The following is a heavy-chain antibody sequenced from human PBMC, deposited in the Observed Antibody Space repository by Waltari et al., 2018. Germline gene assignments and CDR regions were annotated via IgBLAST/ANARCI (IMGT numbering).Heavy chain of an antibody. Sequence: SSGGYYWSWIRQHPGKGLEWIGYIYYSGSTYYNPSLKSRVTISVDTSKNQFSLKLSSVTAADTAVYYCARGSTTVTTSNAFDIWGQGTMVTVSS. CDR2: IYYSGST. CDR1: SSGGYY. J-gene: IGHJ3*02. D-gene: IGHD4-17*01. CDR3: ARGSTTVTTSNAFDI. V-gene: IGHV4-31*02.